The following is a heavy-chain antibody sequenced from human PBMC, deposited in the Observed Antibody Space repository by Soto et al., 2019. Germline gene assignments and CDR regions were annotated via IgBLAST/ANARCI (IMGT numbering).Heavy chain of an antibody. D-gene: IGHD3-3*01. CDR1: GYTFTSYG. CDR2: SSAYNGNT. Sequence: VQLVQSGAEVKKPGASVQVSCKASGYTFTSYGIIWVRQAPGQGLEWMGWSSAYNGNTNYAQKLQGRVTMPTDTTTSTAYMELRSLRSDDTAVYSCARGARGHILEWTDYWGQGTLVTVSS. J-gene: IGHJ4*02. CDR3: ARGARGHILEWTDY. V-gene: IGHV1-18*01.